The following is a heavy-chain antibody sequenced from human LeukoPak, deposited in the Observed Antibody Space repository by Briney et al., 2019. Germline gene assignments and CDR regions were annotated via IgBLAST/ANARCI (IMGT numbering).Heavy chain of an antibody. V-gene: IGHV4-59*01. CDR3: ARDVNWGSDY. D-gene: IGHD7-27*01. CDR2: IYYSGST. CDR1: GGSISSYY. Sequence: SETLSLTCTVSGGSISSYYWSWIRQPPGKGLEWIGYIYYSGSTNYNPSLKSRVTISVDTSKNQFSLKLSSVTAADTAVYYCARDVNWGSDYWGQGTLVTVSS. J-gene: IGHJ4*02.